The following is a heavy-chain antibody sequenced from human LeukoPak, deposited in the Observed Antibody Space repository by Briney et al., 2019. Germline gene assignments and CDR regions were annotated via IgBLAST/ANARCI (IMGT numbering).Heavy chain of an antibody. CDR1: GGTFSSYA. CDR2: IIPILGIA. CDR3: ASAATVTTVAFDI. Sequence: GASVKVSCKASGGTFSSYAISWVRQAPGQGLEWMGRIIPILGIANYAQKFQGRVTITADKSTSTAYMELSSLRSEDTAVYYCASAATVTTVAFDIWGQGTMVTVSS. V-gene: IGHV1-69*04. J-gene: IGHJ3*02. D-gene: IGHD4-17*01.